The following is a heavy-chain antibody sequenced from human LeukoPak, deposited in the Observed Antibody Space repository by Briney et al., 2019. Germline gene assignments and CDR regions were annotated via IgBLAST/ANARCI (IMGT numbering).Heavy chain of an antibody. D-gene: IGHD6-6*01. V-gene: IGHV1-69*04. J-gene: IGHJ6*03. CDR2: IIPILGIA. CDR3: ARDGQQLVPHYYYMDV. CDR1: GGTFSSYA. Sequence: SVKVSCKASGGTFSSYAISWVRQAPGQGLEWMGRIIPILGIANYAQKFQGRVTITADKSTSTAYMELRSLISDDTAVYYCARDGQQLVPHYYYMDVWGKGTTVTVSS.